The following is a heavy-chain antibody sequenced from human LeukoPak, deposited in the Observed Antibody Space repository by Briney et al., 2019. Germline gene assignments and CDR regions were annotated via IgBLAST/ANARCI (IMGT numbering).Heavy chain of an antibody. D-gene: IGHD6-13*01. CDR3: ARGKYSSSWDPIDY. CDR2: IGSSTNYI. CDR1: GSTFSTYS. J-gene: IGHJ4*02. V-gene: IGHV3-21*01. Sequence: GGSLRLSCAASGSTFSTYSMNWVRQAPGKGLEWVSSIGSSTNYIYYADSVKGRFTISRDNAKNSLSLQMNSLRAEDTAVYYCARGKYSSSWDPIDYWGQGTLVTVSS.